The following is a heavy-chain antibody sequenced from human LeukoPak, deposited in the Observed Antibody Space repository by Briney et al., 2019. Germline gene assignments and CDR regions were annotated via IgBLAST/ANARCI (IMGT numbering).Heavy chain of an antibody. CDR2: INHSGST. CDR1: GGSFXGXX. J-gene: IGHJ4*02. Sequence: SLTCAVYGGSFXGXXWSWVRQXPGKGLEWXXEINHSGSTNYNPSLKSRVTISVDTSKNQFSLKLSSVTAADTAVYYCAREEVEMXTXGDFDYWGQGTLVTVSS. D-gene: IGHD5-24*01. CDR3: AREEVEMXTXGDFDY. V-gene: IGHV4-34*01.